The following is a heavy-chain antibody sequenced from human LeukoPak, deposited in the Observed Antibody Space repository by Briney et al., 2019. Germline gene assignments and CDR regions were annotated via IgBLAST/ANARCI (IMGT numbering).Heavy chain of an antibody. CDR1: GFTFSSYG. D-gene: IGHD6-19*01. CDR2: IRYDGSNK. V-gene: IGHV3-30*02. Sequence: QTGGSLRVSCAASGFTFSSYGMHWVRQAPGKGLEWVAFIRYDGSNKYYADSVKGRFTISRDNSKNTLYLQMNSLRAEDTAVYYCAAPTGGIVGWLVLDFDYWGQGTLVTVSS. CDR3: AAPTGGIVGWLVLDFDY. J-gene: IGHJ4*02.